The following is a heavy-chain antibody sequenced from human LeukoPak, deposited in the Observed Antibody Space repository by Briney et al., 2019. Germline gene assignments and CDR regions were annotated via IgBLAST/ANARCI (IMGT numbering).Heavy chain of an antibody. CDR3: ARDFRYYDSSGPSYYYYGMDV. CDR1: GFTFSSYL. D-gene: IGHD3-22*01. Sequence: GGSLRLSCAASGFTFSSYLMSWVRQAPGKGLEWVANIKQDGSEKYYVDSVKGRFTISRDNAKNSLYLQMNSLRAKDTAVYYCARDFRYYDSSGPSYYYYGMDVWGQGTTVTVSS. V-gene: IGHV3-7*01. CDR2: IKQDGSEK. J-gene: IGHJ6*02.